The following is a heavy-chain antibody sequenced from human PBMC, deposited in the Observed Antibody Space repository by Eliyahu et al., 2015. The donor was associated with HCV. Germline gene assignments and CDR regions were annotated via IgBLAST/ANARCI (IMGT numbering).Heavy chain of an antibody. CDR2: IYYSGST. D-gene: IGHD6-13*01. CDR1: GGSVSSSSYY. V-gene: IGHV4-61*01. Sequence: QVQLQESGPGLVKPSETLSLTCTVSGGSVSSSSYYWSWIRQPPGKGLEWVAYIYYSGSTSYNPSLKSRVTISVDKSKNQFSLKLSSVTAADTAVYYCASWSFHPASSSWYRAFEIWGQGTVVTVSS. J-gene: IGHJ3*02. CDR3: ASWSFHPASSSWYRAFEI.